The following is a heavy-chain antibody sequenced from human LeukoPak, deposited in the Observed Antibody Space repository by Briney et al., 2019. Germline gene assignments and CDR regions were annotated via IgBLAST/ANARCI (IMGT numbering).Heavy chain of an antibody. J-gene: IGHJ5*02. V-gene: IGHV4-61*02. CDR2: IYASGST. Sequence: SETLSLTCTVSGGSISSGTYYWSWIRQPAGKGLEWIGRIYASGSTNYNPSLKSRVTISTDTSKNQFSLKLSSVTAADTAVYFCARGMAAAYDYNWFDPWGQGTLVTVSS. D-gene: IGHD5-12*01. CDR3: ARGMAAAYDYNWFDP. CDR1: GGSISSGTYY.